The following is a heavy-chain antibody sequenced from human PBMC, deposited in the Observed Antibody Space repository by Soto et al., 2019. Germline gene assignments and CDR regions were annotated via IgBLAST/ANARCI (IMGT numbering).Heavy chain of an antibody. CDR1: GYRFSEYA. V-gene: IGHV3-23*01. CDR2: VTSSAIAT. Sequence: EVHLLEAGGGLVQPGGSLRLSCVGSGYRFSEYAMAWIRQAPGKGLEWVTGVTSSAIATYYADSVKCRFTISRNNSLNILYLQMDNLGADDTAVYYCAKSHDTSAYYLSLDSWGQGTQVTVSS. J-gene: IGHJ4*02. D-gene: IGHD3-22*01. CDR3: AKSHDTSAYYLSLDS.